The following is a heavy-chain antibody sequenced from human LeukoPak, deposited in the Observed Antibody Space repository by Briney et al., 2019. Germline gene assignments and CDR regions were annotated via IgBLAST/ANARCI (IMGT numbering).Heavy chain of an antibody. CDR1: GYTFTNYY. D-gene: IGHD1-26*01. CDR2: IFTSGGST. J-gene: IGHJ4*02. CDR3: ARGSAVGATESLGFDY. V-gene: IGHV1-46*01. Sequence: ASVKVSCKASGYTFTNYYLHWVRQAPGQGLEWMGIIFTSGGSTSFAEKFQGRVTITRDTSTSTVYMELSSLRSEDTAVYYCARGSAVGATESLGFDYWGQGNPVTVSS.